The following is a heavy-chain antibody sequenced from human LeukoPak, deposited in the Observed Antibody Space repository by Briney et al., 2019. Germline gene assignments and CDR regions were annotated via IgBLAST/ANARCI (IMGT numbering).Heavy chain of an antibody. J-gene: IGHJ3*02. V-gene: IGHV4-59*01. Sequence: SETLSLTCTVSGGSISSYYWSWIRQPPGKGLEWIGYIYYSGSTNYNPSLKSRVTISVDTSKNQFSLKLSSVTAADTAVYYCAKTEPAAYFFDIWGQGTMVTVSS. D-gene: IGHD2-2*01. CDR3: AKTEPAAYFFDI. CDR1: GGSISSYY. CDR2: IYYSGST.